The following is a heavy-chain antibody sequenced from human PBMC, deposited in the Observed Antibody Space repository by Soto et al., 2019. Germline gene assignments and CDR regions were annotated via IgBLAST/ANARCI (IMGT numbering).Heavy chain of an antibody. V-gene: IGHV3-7*01. CDR1: RFTIGNYW. D-gene: IGHD3-10*01. Sequence: EVLLVESGGGLVQPGGSLTLSCAASRFTIGNYWMNWVRQAPGKGLEWVANIKGDGSEKYYVGSVEGRFTISRDNTKNSLDLQMNSLRVEDTAVYYCAAGFPPDFWGQGTRVTVSS. CDR2: IKGDGSEK. CDR3: AAGFPPDF. J-gene: IGHJ4*02.